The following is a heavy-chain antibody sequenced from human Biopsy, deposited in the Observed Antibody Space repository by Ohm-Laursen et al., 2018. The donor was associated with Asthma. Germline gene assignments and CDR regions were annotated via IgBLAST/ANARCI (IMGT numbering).Heavy chain of an antibody. D-gene: IGHD4-17*01. CDR2: VFHSGTT. CDR1: GAYIGTPDYH. J-gene: IGHJ6*02. Sequence: TLSLTCTVSGAYIGTPDYHWSWIRQAPGKGLEWIDFVFHSGTTHYSRSLERRLSTSVDKAKNQFSMRLRSMTAPDTAVYFCARVASYGDIYFAIDVWGPGTTVSVS. CDR3: ARVASYGDIYFAIDV. V-gene: IGHV4-30-4*01.